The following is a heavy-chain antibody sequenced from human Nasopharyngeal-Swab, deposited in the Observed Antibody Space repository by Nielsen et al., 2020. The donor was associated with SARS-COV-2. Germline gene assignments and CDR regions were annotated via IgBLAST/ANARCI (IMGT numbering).Heavy chain of an antibody. CDR2: IYHSGST. D-gene: IGHD3-22*01. V-gene: IGHV4-30-2*01. CDR3: ARSDYYEYYAFDI. J-gene: IGHJ3*02. CDR1: GGSISSGGYS. Sequence: SETPSLTCAVSGGSISSGGYSWSWIRQPPGKGLEWIGYIYHSGSTYYNPSLKSRVTISVDRSKNQFSLKLSSVTAADTAVYYCARSDYYEYYAFDIWGQGTMVTVSS.